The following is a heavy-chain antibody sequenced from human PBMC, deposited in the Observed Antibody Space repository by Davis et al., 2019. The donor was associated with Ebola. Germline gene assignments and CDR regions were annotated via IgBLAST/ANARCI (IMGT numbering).Heavy chain of an antibody. CDR2: VHHSGST. Sequence: SETLSLTCTVSGVAISNYYLSWIRQSPGKGLEWIGYVHHSGSTKYNPSLKSRVTISVDTSKNQISLSLTSVTAADSAVYYCARGQEGGLWYYGMDVWGQGTTVTVSS. V-gene: IGHV4-59*01. CDR1: GVAISNYY. CDR3: ARGQEGGLWYYGMDV. J-gene: IGHJ6*02. D-gene: IGHD2-8*02.